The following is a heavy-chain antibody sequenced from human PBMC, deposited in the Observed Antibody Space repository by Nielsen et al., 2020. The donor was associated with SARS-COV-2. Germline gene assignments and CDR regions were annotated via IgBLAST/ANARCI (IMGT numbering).Heavy chain of an antibody. D-gene: IGHD6-19*01. CDR3: ARDSSGWYALTTYYYYGMDV. V-gene: IGHV3-48*01. J-gene: IGHJ6*02. Sequence: VRQAPGKGLEWVSYISSSGSTIYYADSVKGRFTISRDNAKNSLYLQMNSLRAEDTAVYYCARDSSGWYALTTYYYYGMDVWGQGTTVTVS. CDR2: ISSSGSTI.